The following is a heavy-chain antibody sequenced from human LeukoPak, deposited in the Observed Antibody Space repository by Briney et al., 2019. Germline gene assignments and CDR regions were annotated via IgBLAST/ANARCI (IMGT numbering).Heavy chain of an antibody. V-gene: IGHV4-59*01. Sequence: SETLSLTCTVSGGSISSYYWSWIRQPPGKGLEWIGYIYYSGSTNYNSSLKSRVTISVDTSKNQFSLKLSSVTAADTAVYYCARVQRGYSPRVFDYWGQGTLGTVSS. J-gene: IGHJ4*02. CDR1: GGSISSYY. CDR3: ARVQRGYSPRVFDY. CDR2: IYYSGST. D-gene: IGHD5-18*01.